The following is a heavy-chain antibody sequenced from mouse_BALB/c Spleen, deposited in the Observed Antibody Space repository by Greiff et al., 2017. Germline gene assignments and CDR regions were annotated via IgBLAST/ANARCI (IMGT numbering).Heavy chain of an antibody. CDR3: ARDDEGYAMDY. Sequence: LVESGAELVRPGTSVKVSCKASGYAFTNYLIEWVKQRPGQGLEWIGVINPGSGGTNYNEKFKGKATLTADKSSSTAYMQLSSLTSDDSAVYFCARDDEGYAMDYWGQGTSVTVSS. V-gene: IGHV1-54*01. J-gene: IGHJ4*01. CDR1: GYAFTNYL. CDR2: INPGSGGT. D-gene: IGHD2-12*01.